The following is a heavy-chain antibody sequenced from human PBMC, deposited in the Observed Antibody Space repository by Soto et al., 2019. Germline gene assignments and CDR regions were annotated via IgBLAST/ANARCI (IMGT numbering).Heavy chain of an antibody. CDR1: GGSISSGDYY. V-gene: IGHV4-30-4*01. CDR3: ARDRSGSYYGTYYYYYRMDV. CDR2: IYYSGST. Sequence: PSETLSLTCTVSGGSISSGDYYWSWIRQPPGKGLEWIGYIYYSGSTYYNPSLKSRVTISLDTSKNQFSLKLSSVTAADTAVYYCARDRSGSYYGTYYYYYRMDVWGQGTTVTVSS. D-gene: IGHD1-26*01. J-gene: IGHJ6*02.